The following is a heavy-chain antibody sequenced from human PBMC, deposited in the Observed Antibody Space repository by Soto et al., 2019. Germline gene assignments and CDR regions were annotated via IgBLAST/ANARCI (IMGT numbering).Heavy chain of an antibody. CDR3: ARGLDFWSGRPDDAFDI. Sequence: ASVKVSCKASGYSFTSYYMHWVRQAPGQGLEWMGIINPSGGSTSYAQKFQGRVTMTRDTSTSTAYMELSRLRSDDTAVYYCARGLDFWSGRPDDAFDIWGQGTMVTVSS. CDR2: INPSGGST. D-gene: IGHD3-3*01. J-gene: IGHJ3*02. V-gene: IGHV1-46*01. CDR1: GYSFTSYY.